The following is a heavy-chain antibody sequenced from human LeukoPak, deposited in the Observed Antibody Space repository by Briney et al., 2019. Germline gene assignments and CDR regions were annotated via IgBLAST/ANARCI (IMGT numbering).Heavy chain of an antibody. CDR3: AREIIPAATPDAFDI. D-gene: IGHD2-2*02. Sequence: GGSLRLSCVGSGFTFSNFAMSWVRQAPGKGLEWVSSISSSSSYIYYADSVKGRFTISRDNAKNSLYLQMNSLRAKDTAVYYCAREIIPAATPDAFDIWGQGTMVTVSS. CDR1: GFTFSNFA. J-gene: IGHJ3*02. V-gene: IGHV3-21*01. CDR2: ISSSSSYI.